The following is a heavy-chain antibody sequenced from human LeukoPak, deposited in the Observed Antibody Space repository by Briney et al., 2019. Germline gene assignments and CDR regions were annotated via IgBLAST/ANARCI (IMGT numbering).Heavy chain of an antibody. V-gene: IGHV3-21*01. CDR3: ARDDDGDAFDI. J-gene: IGHJ3*02. CDR2: ISSSSSYI. CDR1: GFTFSSYS. Sequence: GGSLRLSCAASGFTFSSYSMNRVRQAPGKGLEWVSSISSSSSYIYYADSVKGRFTISRDNAKNSLYLQMNSLRAEDTAVYYCARDDDGDAFDIWGQGTMVTVSS. D-gene: IGHD1-1*01.